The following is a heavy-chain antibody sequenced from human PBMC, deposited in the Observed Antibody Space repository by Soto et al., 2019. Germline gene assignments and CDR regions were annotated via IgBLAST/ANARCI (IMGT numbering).Heavy chain of an antibody. J-gene: IGHJ3*02. CDR1: GFSLSNGRMG. CDR2: IFSIDEK. Sequence: QVTLKESGPVLVKPTETLTLTCDVSGFSLSNGRMGVSWIRQPPGKALEWLGNIFSIDEKSYRTSLKGRLTIFKDTSKGLVALTLANMGPVDPATYICVRLEKMYRAFDTWGPGTLIVVPS. V-gene: IGHV2-26*01. CDR3: VRLEKMYRAFDT. D-gene: IGHD2-2*01.